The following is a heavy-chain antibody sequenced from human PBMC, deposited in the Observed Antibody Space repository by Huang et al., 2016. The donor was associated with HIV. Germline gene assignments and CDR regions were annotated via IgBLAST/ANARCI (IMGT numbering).Heavy chain of an antibody. D-gene: IGHD6-13*01. J-gene: IGHJ4*02. Sequence: QLQLQEWGPRLVKPSETLSLTCTVAGGAISSSTYYWRWIRQPPGKGLEWIGNSYYSGNTLYNPSLNGRVTISVDTSKNQFSLKLTSLTAADTAVYYCANTVHTAAGQYYFEYWGQGTLVTVSS. CDR3: ANTVHTAAGQYYFEY. V-gene: IGHV4-39*01. CDR2: SYYSGNT. CDR1: GGAISSSTYY.